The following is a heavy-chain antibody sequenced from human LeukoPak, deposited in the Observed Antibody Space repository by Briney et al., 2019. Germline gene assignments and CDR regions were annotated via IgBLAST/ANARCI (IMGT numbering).Heavy chain of an antibody. D-gene: IGHD3-16*01. Sequence: SQTLSLTCAISGDSVSSKSTAWNWIRQSPSRGLEWLGRTFYRSGYFNEYAVSLKSRISINADTSKNQFSLQLNSVAPEDTAVYYCARGRLDYYGMDVWGQGTTVTVSS. CDR2: TFYRSGYFN. V-gene: IGHV6-1*01. J-gene: IGHJ6*02. CDR3: ARGRLDYYGMDV. CDR1: GDSVSSKSTA.